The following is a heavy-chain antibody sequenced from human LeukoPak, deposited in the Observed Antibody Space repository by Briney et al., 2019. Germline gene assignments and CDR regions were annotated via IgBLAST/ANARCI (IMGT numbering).Heavy chain of an antibody. Sequence: PSETLSLTCAVYGGSFSGYYWTWIRQPPGKGLEWIGEINHSGSTHYNPSLKSRVTISVDTSKNQFSLKVSSVTAADTAVYYCARVGCSSSSCNVSYYYHYYYMDVWGKGTTVTVSS. V-gene: IGHV4-34*01. CDR3: ARVGCSSSSCNVSYYYHYYYMDV. D-gene: IGHD2-2*01. J-gene: IGHJ6*03. CDR1: GGSFSGYY. CDR2: INHSGST.